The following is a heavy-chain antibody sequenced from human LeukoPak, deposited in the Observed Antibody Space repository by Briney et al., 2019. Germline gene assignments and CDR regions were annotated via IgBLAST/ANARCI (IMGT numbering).Heavy chain of an antibody. Sequence: GGSLRLSCAASGFTFSSYGMSWVRQAPGKGLEWVSAISGSGGSTYYADSVKGRFSISRDNAKNSLYLQMNSLRAEDTAVYYCARGESYYFDYWGQGTLVTVSS. J-gene: IGHJ4*02. D-gene: IGHD1-26*01. CDR1: GFTFSSYG. CDR2: ISGSGGST. V-gene: IGHV3-23*01. CDR3: ARGESYYFDY.